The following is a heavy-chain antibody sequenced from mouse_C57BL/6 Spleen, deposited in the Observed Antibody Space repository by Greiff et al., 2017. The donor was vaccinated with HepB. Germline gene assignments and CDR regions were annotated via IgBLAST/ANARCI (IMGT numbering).Heavy chain of an antibody. V-gene: IGHV1-26*01. D-gene: IGHD3-1*01. CDR2: INPNNGGT. CDR3: ARSGKLYYFDY. Sequence: VQLQQSGPELVKPGASVKISCKASGYTFTDYYMNWVKQSHGKSLEWIGDINPNNGGTSYNQKFKGKATLTVDKSSSTAYMELRSLTSEDSAVYYCARSGKLYYFDYWGQGTTLTVSS. J-gene: IGHJ2*01. CDR1: GYTFTDYY.